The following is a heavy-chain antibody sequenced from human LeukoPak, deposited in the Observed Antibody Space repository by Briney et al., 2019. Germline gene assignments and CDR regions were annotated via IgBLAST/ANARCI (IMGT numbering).Heavy chain of an antibody. D-gene: IGHD6-13*01. J-gene: IGHJ4*02. Sequence: GGSLRLSCAASGFTFSSYWMHWVRQAPGKGLVWVSRINSDGSRASYADSVKGRFTISRDNAKNTLYLQMNSLRAEDTAVYYCARGGSSRWCIGNDYWGQGTLVTVSS. CDR2: INSDGSRA. CDR3: ARGGSSRWCIGNDY. CDR1: GFTFSSYW. V-gene: IGHV3-74*01.